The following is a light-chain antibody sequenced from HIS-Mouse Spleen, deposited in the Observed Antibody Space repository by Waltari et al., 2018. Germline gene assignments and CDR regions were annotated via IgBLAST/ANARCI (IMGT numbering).Light chain of an antibody. V-gene: IGLV3-19*01. J-gene: IGLJ2*01. CDR2: GKN. CDR3: NSRDSSGNHVV. Sequence: SSELTQDPAVSVAFGQTARTTCQGASPRIYYAIGYPQTPVQAPVLVIYGKNNRPSGIPDRFSGSSSGNTASLTIAGAQAEDEADYYCNSRDSSGNHVVFGGGTKLTVL. CDR1: SPRIYY.